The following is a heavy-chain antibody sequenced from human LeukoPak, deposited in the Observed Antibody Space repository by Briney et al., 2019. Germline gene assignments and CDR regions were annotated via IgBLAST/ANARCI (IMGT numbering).Heavy chain of an antibody. CDR1: GYTLNDIS. J-gene: IGHJ5*02. CDR2: VDPDDGQR. Sequence: ASVKVSCKSSGYTLNDISMHWVRQPPGKGLEWMGGVDPDDGQRVYAQKFQGRVTMTEDTSTNTAYMELSRLRSEDTAVYYCAAVSGHYTLLDAWGQGALVTVST. V-gene: IGHV1-24*01. D-gene: IGHD1-26*01. CDR3: AAVSGHYTLLDA.